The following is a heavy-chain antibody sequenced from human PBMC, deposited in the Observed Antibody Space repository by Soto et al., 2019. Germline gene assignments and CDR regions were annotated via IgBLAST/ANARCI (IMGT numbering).Heavy chain of an antibody. D-gene: IGHD1-26*01. V-gene: IGHV4-34*01. CDR1: GGSFSGYY. CDR2: INHSGST. CDR3: VRGGSYYGIEYFQH. Sequence: SETLSLTCAVYGGSFSGYYWSWIRQPPGKGLEWIGEINHSGSTNYNPSLKSRVTISVDTSKNQFSLKLCSVTAADTAVYYCVRGGSYYGIEYFQHWGQATLRTVPQ. J-gene: IGHJ1*01.